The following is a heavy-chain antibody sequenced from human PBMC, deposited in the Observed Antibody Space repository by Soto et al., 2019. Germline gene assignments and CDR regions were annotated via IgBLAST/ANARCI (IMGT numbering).Heavy chain of an antibody. Sequence: SLRLSCVASGFTFSSSWMTWVRQAPGKGLEWVANINQDGSEKNYVDSAKGRFTISRDNTKDSLFLEMNSLRAEDTAVYYCARDRLGSPTTYWAQGTLVTVSS. CDR3: ARDRLGSPTTY. CDR2: INQDGSEK. CDR1: GFTFSSSW. V-gene: IGHV3-7*01. J-gene: IGHJ4*02. D-gene: IGHD6-19*01.